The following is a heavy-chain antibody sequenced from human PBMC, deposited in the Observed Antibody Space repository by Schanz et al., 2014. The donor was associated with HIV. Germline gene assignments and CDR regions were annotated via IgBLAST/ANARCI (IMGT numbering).Heavy chain of an antibody. CDR3: AKVTPLRCLDY. CDR2: IKSKTDGGTT. Sequence: VQLVETGGGLIQPGGSLRLSCAVSGFTISSNYMSWVRQAPGKGLEWVGRIKSKTDGGTTDYAAPVKGRFTISRDDAKNTLYLQMNSLRAEDTAVYYCAKVTPLRCLDYWGQGTLVTVSS. D-gene: IGHD4-17*01. CDR1: GFTISSNY. V-gene: IGHV3-15*01. J-gene: IGHJ4*02.